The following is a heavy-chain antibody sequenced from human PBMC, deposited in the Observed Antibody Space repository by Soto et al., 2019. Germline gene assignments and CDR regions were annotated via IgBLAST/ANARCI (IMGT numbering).Heavy chain of an antibody. CDR2: VISASGSV. D-gene: IGHD5-18*01. J-gene: IGHJ1*01. Sequence: QVQVVQSGAEVKQPGSSVKISCKASGRIFSSFPTSWVRQVPGQGLEWMGGVISASGSVTYAPKFQGRVTMTAVNSAGIGYMELTSLTSEDTAIYYCARVGSRDAYNYVLDQWGPGTMVNVSS. CDR3: ARVGSRDAYNYVLDQ. V-gene: IGHV1-69*06. CDR1: GRIFSSFP.